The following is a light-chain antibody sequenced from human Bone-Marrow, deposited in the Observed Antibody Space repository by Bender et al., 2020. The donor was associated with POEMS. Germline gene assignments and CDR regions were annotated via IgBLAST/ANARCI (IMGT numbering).Light chain of an antibody. CDR2: DVS. V-gene: IGLV2-23*02. J-gene: IGLJ3*02. CDR1: SSDIGTYNL. Sequence: QSALTQPASVSGSPGQSITISCTGRSSDIGTYNLVSWYQQHPGKAPKLIIHDVSQRPSGVSDRFSGAKSGSADSLTISWLQAEGESEYFCTSYADTNSWVFGGGTKLTVL. CDR3: TSYADTNSWV.